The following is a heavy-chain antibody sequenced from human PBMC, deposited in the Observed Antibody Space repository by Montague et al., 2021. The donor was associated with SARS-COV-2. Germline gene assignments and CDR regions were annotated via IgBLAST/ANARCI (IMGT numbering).Heavy chain of an antibody. CDR2: IYHSGST. D-gene: IGHD2-2*01. CDR3: ARRYCSNTSCPNWFDP. Sequence: SETLSLTCAVSGGSISSSNWWSWVRQPPRKGLEWIGEIYHSGSTNYNPSPKSRVTIAADKSKNQLSLKLSSVTAADTAVYYCARRYCSNTSCPNWFDPWGQGTLVTVSS. J-gene: IGHJ5*02. CDR1: GGSISSSNW. V-gene: IGHV4-4*02.